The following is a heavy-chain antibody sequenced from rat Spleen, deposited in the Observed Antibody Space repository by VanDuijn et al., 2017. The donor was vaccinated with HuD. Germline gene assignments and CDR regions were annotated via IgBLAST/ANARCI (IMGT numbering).Heavy chain of an antibody. CDR2: ISSDGSST. D-gene: IGHD2-2*01. V-gene: IGHV5-29*01. Sequence: EVQLVESDGGLVQPGRSLNLSCAASGFTFSDFFIAWVRQAPAKGLEWVATISSDGSSTYYRDSVKGRFTISRDNAKRTLFLQMDSLRSDDTATYFCAGAGYLRGWYFDFWGPGTMVTVSS. CDR3: AGAGYLRGWYFDF. J-gene: IGHJ1*01. CDR1: GFTFSDFF.